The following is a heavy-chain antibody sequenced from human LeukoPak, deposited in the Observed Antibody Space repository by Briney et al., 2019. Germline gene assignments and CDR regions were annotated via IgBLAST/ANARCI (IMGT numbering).Heavy chain of an antibody. V-gene: IGHV3-30*03. CDR3: ARNLDHTTSGVLGY. CDR1: GFTFGRYI. J-gene: IGHJ4*02. CDR2: ISDDGRNK. Sequence: GRSLRISCAASGFTFGRYILHWVRQAPGKGLEWVAVISDDGRNKFYGEFVKGRFTISRDNSKNAPYLQMHSLGAEDTAMYFCARNLDHTTSGVLGYWGQGTLVTVSS. D-gene: IGHD3-10*01.